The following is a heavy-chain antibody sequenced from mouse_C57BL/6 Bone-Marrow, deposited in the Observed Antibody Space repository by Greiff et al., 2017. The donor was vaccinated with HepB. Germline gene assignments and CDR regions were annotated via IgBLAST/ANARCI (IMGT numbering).Heavy chain of an antibody. CDR2: INPNNGGT. V-gene: IGHV1-22*01. J-gene: IGHJ3*01. D-gene: IGHD2-1*01. CDR1: GYTFTDYN. CDR3: ARSGNGNPFAY. Sequence: DVQLQESGPELVKPGASVKMSCKASGYTFTDYNMHWVKQSHGKSLEWIGYINPNNGGTSYNQKFKGKATLTVNKSSSTAYMELRSLTSEDSAVYYCARSGNGNPFAYWGQGTLVTVSA.